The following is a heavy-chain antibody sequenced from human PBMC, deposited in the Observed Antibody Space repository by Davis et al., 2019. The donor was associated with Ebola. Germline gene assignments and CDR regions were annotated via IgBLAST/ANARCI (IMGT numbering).Heavy chain of an antibody. V-gene: IGHV3-30*18. CDR3: AKEIRAFYYYYGMDV. Sequence: GGSLRPSCAASGFTFSSYGMHWVRQAPGKGLEWVAVISYDGSNKYYADSVKGRFTISRDNSKNTLYLQMNSLRAEDTAVYYCAKEIRAFYYYYGMDVWGQGTTVTVSS. CDR2: ISYDGSNK. CDR1: GFTFSSYG. J-gene: IGHJ6*02.